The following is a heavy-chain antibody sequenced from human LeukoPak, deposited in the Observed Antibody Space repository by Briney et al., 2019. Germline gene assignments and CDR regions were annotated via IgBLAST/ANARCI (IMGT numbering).Heavy chain of an antibody. V-gene: IGHV4-4*07. D-gene: IGHD3-10*01. CDR2: TYTSGSI. Sequence: PSETLSLTCTVSGGSFTSYYWNWIRQPAGKGLEWIGRTYTSGSINCNPSLKSRVTMSVDTSKNQFSLKLRSVTAADTAVYYCVRGGYYYGPSDWGQGTLVTVSS. J-gene: IGHJ4*02. CDR3: VRGGYYYGPSD. CDR1: GGSFTSYY.